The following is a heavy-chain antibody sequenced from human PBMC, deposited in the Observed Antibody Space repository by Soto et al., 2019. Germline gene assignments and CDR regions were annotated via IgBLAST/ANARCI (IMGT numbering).Heavy chain of an antibody. CDR3: ARIFYYDSSGYYYYYYYGMDV. J-gene: IGHJ6*02. V-gene: IGHV1-8*01. CDR2: MNPNSGNT. D-gene: IGHD3-22*01. Sequence: ASVKVSCKASGYTFTSYDINWVRQATGQGLEWMGWMNPNSGNTGYAQKFQGRVTMTRNTSISTAYMELSSLRSEDTAVYYCARIFYYDSSGYYYYYYYGMDVWGQGTTVTVSS. CDR1: GYTFTSYD.